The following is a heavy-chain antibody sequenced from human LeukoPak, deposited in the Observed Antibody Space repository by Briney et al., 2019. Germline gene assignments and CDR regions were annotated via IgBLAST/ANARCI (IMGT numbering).Heavy chain of an antibody. CDR2: IYSGGST. D-gene: IGHD6-19*01. J-gene: IGHJ4*02. Sequence: GGSLRLSCAASGFTVSSNYMSWVRQAPGKGLEWVSVIYSGGSTYYADSVKGRFTISSDNSKNTLYLQMNSLRAEDTAVYYCASHKYSSGWYYYFDYWGQGTLVTVSS. CDR3: ASHKYSSGWYYYFDY. CDR1: GFTVSSNY. V-gene: IGHV3-53*01.